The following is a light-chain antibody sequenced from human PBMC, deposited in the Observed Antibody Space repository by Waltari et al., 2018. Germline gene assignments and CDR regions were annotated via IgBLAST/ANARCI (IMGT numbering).Light chain of an antibody. Sequence: EVVMTQSPATLSVSPGERATLSCRASQNINSNLVWYQQKPGQAPRLLIFGASTRAPGIPARFSGSGSGTEFTLTISSLQSEDFVVYYCQQHNNWPRTFGQGTKVEIK. J-gene: IGKJ1*01. V-gene: IGKV3-15*01. CDR3: QQHNNWPRT. CDR1: QNINSN. CDR2: GAS.